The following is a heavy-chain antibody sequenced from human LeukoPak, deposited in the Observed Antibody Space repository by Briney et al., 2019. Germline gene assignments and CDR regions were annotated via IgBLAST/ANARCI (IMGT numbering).Heavy chain of an antibody. J-gene: IGHJ4*02. D-gene: IGHD2-2*01. CDR2: IYHSGST. CDR3: ARVVCSSTSCYFDY. CDR1: GGSISSGGYS. V-gene: IGHV4-30-2*01. Sequence: SETLSLTCAVSGGSISSGGYSWSWIRQPPGKGLEWIGYIYHSGSTYYNPSLKSRVTISVDRSKNQFSLKPSSVTAADTAVYYCARVVCSSTSCYFDYWGQGTLVTVSS.